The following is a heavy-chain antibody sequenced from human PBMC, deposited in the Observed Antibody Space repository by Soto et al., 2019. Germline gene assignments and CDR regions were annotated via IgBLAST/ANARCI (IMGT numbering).Heavy chain of an antibody. D-gene: IGHD3-10*01. CDR2: LSYDESNQ. J-gene: IGHJ6*02. Sequence: QAQLVESGGGVVQPGRSLRLSCAASGFIFSNYGMHWVRQAPGKGLEWVAFLSYDESNQYYADSVKGRFSISRDNSRNTLFLQMRSLRPEDTGVYYCARDKISGPYYYYYAMDVWGQGTTVTVSS. CDR1: GFIFSNYG. CDR3: ARDKISGPYYYYYAMDV. V-gene: IGHV3-30*03.